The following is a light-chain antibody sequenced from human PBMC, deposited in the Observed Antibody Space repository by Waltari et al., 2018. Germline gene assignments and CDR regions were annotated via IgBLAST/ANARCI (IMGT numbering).Light chain of an antibody. J-gene: IGLJ3*02. CDR2: DNN. CDR3: GTWDSSLSAWV. V-gene: IGLV1-51*01. CDR1: SPNLGNNY. Sequence: QSVLTQPPSVSAAPGPKVTISCSGRSPNLGNNYVSCYQQLPGTAPKLLIYDNNKRPSGIPDRFSGSKSGTSATLGITGLQTGDEADYYCGTWDSSLSAWVFGGGTKLTVL.